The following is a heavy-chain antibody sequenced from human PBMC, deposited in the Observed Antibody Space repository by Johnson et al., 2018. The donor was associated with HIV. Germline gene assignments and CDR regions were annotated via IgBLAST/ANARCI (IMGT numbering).Heavy chain of an antibody. CDR3: ARTTYSSPGAFDI. V-gene: IGHV3-23*04. D-gene: IGHD6-19*01. J-gene: IGHJ3*02. CDR2: IGGSGAGT. CDR1: GFPFSSYA. Sequence: VQLVESGGGLVQPGGSLRLSCAASGFPFSSYAMTWVRQAPGKGLEWVSTIGGSGAGTFYADSVRGRFTVSRDNSKNTLYLQMNSLRAEDTAVYYCARTTYSSPGAFDIWGQGTMVTVSS.